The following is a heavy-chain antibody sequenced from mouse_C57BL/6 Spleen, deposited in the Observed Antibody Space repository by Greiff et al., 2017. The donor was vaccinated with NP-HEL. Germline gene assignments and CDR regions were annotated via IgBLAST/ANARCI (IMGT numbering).Heavy chain of an antibody. V-gene: IGHV5-12*01. CDR1: GFTFSDYY. J-gene: IGHJ2*01. Sequence: EVQLQESGGGLVQPGGSLKLSCAASGFTFSDYYMYWVRQTPEKRLEWVAYISNGGGSTYYPDTVKGRFTISRDNAKNTLYLQMSRLKSEDTAMYYCARQANWDGSYFDYWGQGTTLTVSS. CDR3: ARQANWDGSYFDY. CDR2: ISNGGGST. D-gene: IGHD4-1*01.